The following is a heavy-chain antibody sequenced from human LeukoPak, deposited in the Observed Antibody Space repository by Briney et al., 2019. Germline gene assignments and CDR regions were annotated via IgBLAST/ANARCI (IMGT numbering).Heavy chain of an antibody. Sequence: SETLSLPRAVYCGHFSGYYWSWIRPPPRKRLGGVGEINHSGSTNYNPSLKSRVTISVDTSKNQFSLKLSSVTAADTAVYYCARRRLGAAAGGIYFDYWGQGTLVTVSS. J-gene: IGHJ4*02. CDR3: ARRRLGAAAGGIYFDY. V-gene: IGHV4-34*01. D-gene: IGHD6-13*01. CDR1: CGHFSGYY. CDR2: INHSGST.